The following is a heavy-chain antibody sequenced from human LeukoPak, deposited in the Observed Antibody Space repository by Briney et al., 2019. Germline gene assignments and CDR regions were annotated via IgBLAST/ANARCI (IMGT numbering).Heavy chain of an antibody. J-gene: IGHJ3*02. D-gene: IGHD4-11*01. CDR3: ARGRTTARGYAFDI. CDR1: GGSISSGGYY. CDR2: IYYSGST. Sequence: SETLSLTCTVSGGSISSGGYYWSWIRQHPGKGPEWIGYIYYSGSTYYNPSLKSRVTISVDTSKSQFSLKLSSVTAADTAVYYCARGRTTARGYAFDIWGQGTMVTVSS. V-gene: IGHV4-31*03.